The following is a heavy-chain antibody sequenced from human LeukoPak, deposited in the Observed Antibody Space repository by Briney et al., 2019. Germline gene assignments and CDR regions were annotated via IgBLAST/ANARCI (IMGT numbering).Heavy chain of an antibody. V-gene: IGHV3-11*01. Sequence: GRSLRLSCAASGFTFSDYYMSWIRQAPGKGLEWVSYISSSGSTIYYADSVKGRFTTSRDNAKNSLYLQMNSLRAEDTAVYYCARDYGTTISYYYGMDVWGQGTTVTVSS. CDR3: ARDYGTTISYYYGMDV. CDR1: GFTFSDYY. J-gene: IGHJ6*02. CDR2: ISSSGSTI. D-gene: IGHD3-3*01.